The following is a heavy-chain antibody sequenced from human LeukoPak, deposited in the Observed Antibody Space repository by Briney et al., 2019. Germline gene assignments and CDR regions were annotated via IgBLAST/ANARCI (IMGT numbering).Heavy chain of an antibody. CDR2: ITPSGNT. V-gene: IGHV4-34*01. Sequence: SETLPLTCVVYGGSFSGYFWSWIRQPPGKGLEWIGEITPSGNTNYSPSLKSRVSISIDTSKKKLSLRLTSVTAADSAVYYCASSFYYDSRDYWGQGTLVTVSS. D-gene: IGHD3-22*01. CDR3: ASSFYYDSRDY. CDR1: GGSFSGYF. J-gene: IGHJ4*02.